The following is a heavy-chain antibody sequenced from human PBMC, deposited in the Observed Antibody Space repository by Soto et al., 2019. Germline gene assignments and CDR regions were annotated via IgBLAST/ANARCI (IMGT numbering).Heavy chain of an antibody. CDR3: ARGVGLRTYFYYYGLDV. CDR2: IYYGGST. D-gene: IGHD2-15*01. V-gene: IGHV4-59*01. J-gene: IGHJ6*02. Sequence: PSETLSLTCTVSGGSISTYYWSWIRQPPGKGLEWIGYIYYGGSTDYNPSLKSRVTMSVDTSKDQFSLKLRSVTAADTAVYFCARGVGLRTYFYYYGLDVWGQGTTVTVSS. CDR1: GGSISTYY.